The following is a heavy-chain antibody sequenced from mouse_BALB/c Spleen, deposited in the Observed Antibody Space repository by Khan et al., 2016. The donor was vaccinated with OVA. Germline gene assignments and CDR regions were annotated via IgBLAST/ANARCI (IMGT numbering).Heavy chain of an antibody. CDR3: GRAVYGGFAY. D-gene: IGHD1-1*02. J-gene: IGHJ3*01. CDR1: GFTFSDYY. CDR2: ISDGGSYT. V-gene: IGHV5-4*02. Sequence: EVELVESGGGLVKPGGSLKLSCAASGFTFSDYYMYWVRQTPEKRLEWVATISDGGSYTYYPDSVKGRFTISRDNAKNNPYLKMSGLKSEDTAMYYCGRAVYGGFAYWGQGTLVTVSA.